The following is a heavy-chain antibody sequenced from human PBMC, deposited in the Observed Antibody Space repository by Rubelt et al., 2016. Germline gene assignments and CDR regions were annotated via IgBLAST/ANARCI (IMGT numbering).Heavy chain of an antibody. V-gene: IGHV4-34*01. D-gene: IGHD2-15*01. CDR3: ARDDQWSGGSCYEDY. J-gene: IGHJ4*02. Sequence: QVQLQQWGAGLLKPSETLSLTCAVYGGSFSGYYWSWIRQPPGKGLEWIGEINHSGSTNYNPSLKSRVTISVDTSKNQFSLKLSSVTAADTAVYYCARDDQWSGGSCYEDYWGQGTLVTVSS. CDR2: INHSGST. CDR1: GGSFSGYY.